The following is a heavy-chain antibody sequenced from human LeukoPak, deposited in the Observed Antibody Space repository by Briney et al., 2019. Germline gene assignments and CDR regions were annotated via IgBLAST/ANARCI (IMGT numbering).Heavy chain of an antibody. J-gene: IGHJ5*02. Sequence: SETLSLTCTVSGGSISSGGYYWSWIRQHPGKGLEWIGYIYYSGSTYYNPSLKSRVTISVDTSKNQFSLKLSSVTAADTAVYYCARAAPRDSSGWYLWGNYWFDPWGQGTLVTVSS. V-gene: IGHV4-31*03. CDR1: GGSISSGGYY. CDR2: IYYSGST. D-gene: IGHD6-19*01. CDR3: ARAAPRDSSGWYLWGNYWFDP.